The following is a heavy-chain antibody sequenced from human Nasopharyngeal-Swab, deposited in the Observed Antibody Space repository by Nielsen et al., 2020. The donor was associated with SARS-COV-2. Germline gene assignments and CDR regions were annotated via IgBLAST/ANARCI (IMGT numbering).Heavy chain of an antibody. CDR2: IGTAGDT. CDR1: GFTFSTYG. D-gene: IGHD6-19*01. Sequence: GGSLRLSCQASGFTFSTYGMHWVRQAPGKGLDWVSAIGTAGDTYYPGSVKGRFTISRENAKNSLYLQMNSLRAGDTAVYYCARGTAVAGILYYFDYWGQGTLVTVSS. J-gene: IGHJ4*02. CDR3: ARGTAVAGILYYFDY. V-gene: IGHV3-13*01.